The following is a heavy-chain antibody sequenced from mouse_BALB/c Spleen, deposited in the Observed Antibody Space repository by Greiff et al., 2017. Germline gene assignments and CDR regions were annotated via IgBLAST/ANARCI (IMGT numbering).Heavy chain of an antibody. CDR3: ARPVNWDAWYFDV. D-gene: IGHD4-1*01. V-gene: IGHV5-4*02. CDR1: GFTFSDYY. Sequence: EVKLVESGGGLVKPGGSLKLSCAASGFTFSDYYMYWVRQTPEKRLEWVATISDGGSYTYYPDSVKGRFTISRDNAKNNLYLQMSSLKSEDTAMYYCARPVNWDAWYFDVWGAGTTVTVSS. CDR2: ISDGGSYT. J-gene: IGHJ1*01.